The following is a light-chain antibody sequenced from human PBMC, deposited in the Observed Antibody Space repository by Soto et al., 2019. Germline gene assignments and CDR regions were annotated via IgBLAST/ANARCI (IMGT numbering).Light chain of an antibody. Sequence: DIVMTQSPDSLAVPLGERATINCKSAQSVLYSSNNKTYLAWYQHKPGQPPRLLLYWASTRESGVPDRFSGSGSGTDFTLTISSLQAEDVAVYYCQQYYTIPPSFGPGTKLEIK. CDR2: WAS. CDR3: QQYYTIPPS. CDR1: QSVLYSSNNKTY. J-gene: IGKJ2*01. V-gene: IGKV4-1*01.